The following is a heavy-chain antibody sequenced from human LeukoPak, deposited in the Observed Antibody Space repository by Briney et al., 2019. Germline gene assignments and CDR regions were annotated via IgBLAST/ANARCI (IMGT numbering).Heavy chain of an antibody. CDR3: ARREYGFGEPGGFDY. J-gene: IGHJ4*02. CDR2: IIPTFGTA. Sequence: SVKVSCKASGGTFSSYAISWVRQAPGQGLEWMGGIIPTFGTANYAQKFQGRVTITADESTSTAYMELSSLRSEDTAVYYCARREYGFGEPGGFDYWGQGTLVTVSS. V-gene: IGHV1-69*13. D-gene: IGHD3-10*01. CDR1: GGTFSSYA.